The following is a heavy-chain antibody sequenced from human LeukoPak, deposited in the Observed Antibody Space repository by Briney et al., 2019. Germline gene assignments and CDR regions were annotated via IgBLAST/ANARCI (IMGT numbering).Heavy chain of an antibody. V-gene: IGHV3-33*01. CDR3: ARPPSYDYVWGSYRLDY. CDR1: GFTFSSYG. Sequence: GGSLRLSCAASGFTFSSYGMHWVRQAPGKGLERVAVIWYDGSNKYYADSVRGRFTISRDNPKNTLYLQMNSLRAEDTAVYYCARPPSYDYVWGSYRLDYWGRGTLVTVSS. J-gene: IGHJ4*02. D-gene: IGHD3-16*02. CDR2: IWYDGSNK.